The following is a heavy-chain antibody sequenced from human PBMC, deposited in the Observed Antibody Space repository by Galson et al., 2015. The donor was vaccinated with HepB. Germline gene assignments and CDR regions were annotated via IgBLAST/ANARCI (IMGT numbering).Heavy chain of an antibody. CDR1: GFTFSSYP. Sequence: SLRLSCAASGFTFSSYPMNWVRQAPGKGLEWVAYISSSSSTIYYADSVKGRFTISRDNAKNSLYLQMNSLRAEDTAVYYCARGGPGHTLDDWGQGTLVTVSS. CDR3: ARGGPGHTLDD. CDR2: ISSSSSTI. D-gene: IGHD2/OR15-2a*01. V-gene: IGHV3-48*04. J-gene: IGHJ4*02.